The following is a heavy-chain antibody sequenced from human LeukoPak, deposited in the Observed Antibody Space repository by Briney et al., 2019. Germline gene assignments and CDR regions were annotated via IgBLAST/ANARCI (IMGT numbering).Heavy chain of an antibody. CDR1: GFTFSRYR. CDR3: ARDADHYYYYGMDV. J-gene: IGHJ6*02. Sequence: PGGSLRLSCAASGFTFSRYRMSWVRQAPGKGLEWVANIKQDGSEKNYVDSVKGRFTISRDNAKNSLYLQMNSLRAEDTAVYYCARDADHYYYYGMDVWGQGTTVTVSS. V-gene: IGHV3-7*01. CDR2: IKQDGSEK.